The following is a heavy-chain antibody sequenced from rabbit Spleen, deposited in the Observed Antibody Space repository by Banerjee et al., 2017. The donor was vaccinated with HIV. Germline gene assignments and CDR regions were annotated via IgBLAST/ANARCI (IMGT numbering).Heavy chain of an antibody. CDR2: IDTGSSGFT. D-gene: IGHD8-1*01. Sequence: QSLEESGGDLVKHGTSLTLTCIASGVSFSGDSYMCWVRQAPGKGLEWIACIDTGSSGFTYFASWAKGRFTISKTSSTTVTLQMTSLTAADTATYFCARDSGSSFSSYGMDLWGPGTLVTVS. V-gene: IGHV1S40*01. CDR3: ARDSGSSFSSYGMDL. CDR1: GVSFSGDSY. J-gene: IGHJ6*01.